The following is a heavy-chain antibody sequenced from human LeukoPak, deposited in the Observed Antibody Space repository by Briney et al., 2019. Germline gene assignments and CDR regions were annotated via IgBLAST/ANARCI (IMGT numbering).Heavy chain of an antibody. Sequence: ASVKVSCKASGYTFTSYGLSWVRQAPGQGLEGMGWISGYNDATNYAQKLQDRVTMTTDTSTSTAYMELRSLRSDDTAVYYCARLWPTDYDFWSGYISYYYYYMDVWGKGTTVTVSS. CDR3: ARLWPTDYDFWSGYISYYYYYMDV. D-gene: IGHD3-3*01. V-gene: IGHV1-18*01. J-gene: IGHJ6*03. CDR1: GYTFTSYG. CDR2: ISGYNDAT.